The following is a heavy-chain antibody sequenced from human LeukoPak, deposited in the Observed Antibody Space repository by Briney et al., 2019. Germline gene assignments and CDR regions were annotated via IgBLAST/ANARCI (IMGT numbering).Heavy chain of an antibody. J-gene: IGHJ4*02. CDR3: AKYRDYGDFYFDY. CDR1: GFTFRSYG. V-gene: IGHV3-33*06. CDR2: IWYDGSEK. Sequence: GGSLRLSCAASGFTFRSYGMHWVRQAPGKGLEWVAVIWYDGSEKFYADSVKGRFTISRDNSKNRLYLQMNTLRAEDTALYYCAKYRDYGDFYFDYWGQGTLVTVSS. D-gene: IGHD4-17*01.